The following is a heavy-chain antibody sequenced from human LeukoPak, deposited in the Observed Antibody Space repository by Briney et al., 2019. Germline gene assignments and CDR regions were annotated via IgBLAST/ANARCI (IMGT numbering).Heavy chain of an antibody. CDR3: ARELFPQEYYYDSSGYYHCLGY. J-gene: IGHJ4*02. V-gene: IGHV1-69*04. CDR2: IIPILGIA. D-gene: IGHD3-22*01. Sequence: SVKVSCKASGYTFTSYGISWVRQAPGQGLEWMGRIIPILGIANYAQKFQGRVTITADKSTSTAYMELSSLRSEDTAVYYCARELFPQEYYYDSSGYYHCLGYWGQGTLVTVSS. CDR1: GYTFTSYG.